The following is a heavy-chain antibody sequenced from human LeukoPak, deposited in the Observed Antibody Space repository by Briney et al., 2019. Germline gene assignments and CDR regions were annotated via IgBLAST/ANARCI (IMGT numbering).Heavy chain of an antibody. CDR2: IYSGGST. CDR1: GFTVSSNY. CDR3: ARGEGGIAATPEDY. J-gene: IGHJ4*02. Sequence: PGGSLRLSCAASGFTVSSNYMSWVRQAPGKGLEWVSVIYSGGSTYYAGSVKGRFTISRDNSKNTLYLRMNSLRAEDTAVYYCARGEGGIAATPEDYWGQGTLVTVSS. D-gene: IGHD6-13*01. V-gene: IGHV3-53*01.